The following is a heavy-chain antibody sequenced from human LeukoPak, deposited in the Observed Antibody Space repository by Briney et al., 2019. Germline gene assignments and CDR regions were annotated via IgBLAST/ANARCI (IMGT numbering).Heavy chain of an antibody. D-gene: IGHD6-19*01. CDR3: ARGRWLALGL. V-gene: IGHV3-11*04. J-gene: IGHJ4*02. CDR2: ISSSGSDV. Sequence: GGSLRLSCAASGFTFSDYYMSWIRQAPGKGLEWVSYISSSGSDVDYADSAEGRFTISRDNAKKSLYLQMNSLRAEDTAAYYCARGRWLALGLWGQGTLVTVSS. CDR1: GFTFSDYY.